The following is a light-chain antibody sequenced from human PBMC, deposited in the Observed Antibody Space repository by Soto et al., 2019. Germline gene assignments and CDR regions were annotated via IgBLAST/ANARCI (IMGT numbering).Light chain of an antibody. V-gene: IGLV2-14*01. CDR1: SSNVGGYNY. CDR2: DVN. J-gene: IGLJ1*01. CDR3: SSYTNSFYV. Sequence: QSALTQPASVSWSPGHSITISCTGTSSNVGGYNYVSWYQQHPGKAPKLMIYDVNNRPSGVSNRFSGSKSGSTASLTFSGLQAEEEADYYCSSYTNSFYVSGKGTKVTVL.